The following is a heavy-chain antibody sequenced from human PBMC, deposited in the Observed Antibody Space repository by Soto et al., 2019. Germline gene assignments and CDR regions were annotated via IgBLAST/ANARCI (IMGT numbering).Heavy chain of an antibody. J-gene: IGHJ4*02. CDR3: ANKGGVGTTTHFYFDY. V-gene: IGHV3-23*01. Sequence: PGESLRRSCAVSGFPFSSYGMSWVRQAPGKGLEWVPGISGSGSSTYYADSVKGRFAISRDQSKNTLYLQMNSLRADDTAIYYCANKGGVGTTTHFYFDYWGLGTLVTVSS. D-gene: IGHD1-26*01. CDR1: GFPFSSYG. CDR2: ISGSGSST.